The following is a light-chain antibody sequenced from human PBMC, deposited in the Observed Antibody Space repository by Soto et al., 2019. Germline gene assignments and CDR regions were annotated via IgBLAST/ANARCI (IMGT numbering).Light chain of an antibody. V-gene: IGLV1-44*01. Sequence: QSALTQPPSTSGTPGQRVTISCSGSSSNIGTNPVNWYQQLPGSAPKLLIYRGNQRPSGVPDRFSGSKSGTSASLAISGLQSQDEADYDCAVWDDSLNAWVFGGGTKLTVL. CDR1: SSNIGTNP. CDR3: AVWDDSLNAWV. J-gene: IGLJ3*02. CDR2: RGN.